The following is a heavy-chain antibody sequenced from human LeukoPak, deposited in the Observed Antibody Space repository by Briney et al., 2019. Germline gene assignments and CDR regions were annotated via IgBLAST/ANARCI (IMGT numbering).Heavy chain of an antibody. J-gene: IGHJ4*02. Sequence: GGSLRLSCAASGFTFSSYEMNWVRQAPGKGLEWVSYISSSGSTIYYADSVKGRFTISRDNAKNSLYLQMNSLRAEDTAVYYCARDNYDFWSGPFAYWGQGTLVTVSS. CDR1: GFTFSSYE. D-gene: IGHD3-3*01. CDR2: ISSSGSTI. CDR3: ARDNYDFWSGPFAY. V-gene: IGHV3-48*03.